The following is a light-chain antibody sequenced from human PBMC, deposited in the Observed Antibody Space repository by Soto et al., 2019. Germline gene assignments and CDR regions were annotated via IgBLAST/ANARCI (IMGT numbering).Light chain of an antibody. CDR2: DVS. V-gene: IGLV2-14*01. J-gene: IGLJ1*01. Sequence: QSALTPPASLSQSPGQSLAVSCTRTRRYVGGYNYVSWYQQHPGKAPKLMIYDVSNRPSGVSNRFSGSKSGNTASLTISGLQAEDEADYYCSSYTSSSTYVFGTGTKVTVL. CDR1: RRYVGGYNY. CDR3: SSYTSSSTYV.